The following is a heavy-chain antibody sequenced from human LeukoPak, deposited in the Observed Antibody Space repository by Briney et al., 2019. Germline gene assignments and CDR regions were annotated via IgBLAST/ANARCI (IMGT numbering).Heavy chain of an antibody. CDR2: ISSSSSYI. D-gene: IGHD6-13*01. CDR3: ARSELGY. V-gene: IGHV3-21*01. J-gene: IGHJ4*02. CDR1: GFTVSSNY. Sequence: GGSLRLSCAASGFTVSSNYMSWVRQAPGKGLEWVSSISSSSSYIYYADSVKGRFTISRDNAKNSLYLQMNSLRAEDTAVYYCARSELGYWGQGTLVTVSS.